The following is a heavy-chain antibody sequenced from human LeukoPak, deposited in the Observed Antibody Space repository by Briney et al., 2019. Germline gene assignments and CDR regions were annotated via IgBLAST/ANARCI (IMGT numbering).Heavy chain of an antibody. CDR1: GGSFSGYY. J-gene: IGHJ4*02. Sequence: SETLSLTCAVYGGSFSGYYWSWIRQPPGKGLEWIGEINHSGSTNYNPSLKSRVTISVDTSKNQFSLKLSSVTAADTAVYYCASRAEHYYYDSSGYYGYWGQGTLVTVSS. CDR2: INHSGST. D-gene: IGHD3-22*01. CDR3: ASRAEHYYYDSSGYYGY. V-gene: IGHV4-34*01.